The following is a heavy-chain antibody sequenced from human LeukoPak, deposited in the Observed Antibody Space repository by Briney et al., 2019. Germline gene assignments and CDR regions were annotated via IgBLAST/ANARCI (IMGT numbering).Heavy chain of an antibody. Sequence: PSQTLSLTCTVSGGSISSGGYYWSWIRQPPGKGLEWIGYIYHSGSTYHNPSLKSRVTISVDTSKNQFSLKLSSVTAADTAVYYCARDQGSGWTDWGQGTLVTVSS. CDR1: GGSISSGGYY. J-gene: IGHJ4*02. D-gene: IGHD6-19*01. CDR3: ARDQGSGWTD. V-gene: IGHV4-30-2*01. CDR2: IYHSGST.